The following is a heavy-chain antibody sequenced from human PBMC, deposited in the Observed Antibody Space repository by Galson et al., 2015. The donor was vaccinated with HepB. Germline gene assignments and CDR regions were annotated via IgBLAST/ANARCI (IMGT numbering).Heavy chain of an antibody. CDR1: GFTFSGSG. Sequence: SLRLSCAASGFTFSGSGIHRVRQAPGKGLERVGRIRNGANYYATAYAPSVGGRFTVSRDDLKSTAYLQMNSLTPEDTAVYYCTRPGYGSSWFLDDAHGVDVWGQGTTVIVS. D-gene: IGHD6-13*01. V-gene: IGHV3-73*01. CDR2: IRNGANYYAT. CDR3: TRPGYGSSWFLDDAHGVDV. J-gene: IGHJ6*02.